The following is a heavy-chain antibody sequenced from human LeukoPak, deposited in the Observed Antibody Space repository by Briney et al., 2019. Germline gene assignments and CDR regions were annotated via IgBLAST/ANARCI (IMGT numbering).Heavy chain of an antibody. CDR1: GFTLKDYA. CDR3: ARDGQVVVGGAIGYFYYYVDV. V-gene: IGHV3-30*04. CDR2: LSHDGRDK. D-gene: IGHD2-2*01. J-gene: IGHJ6*03. Sequence: GRSLRLSCAASGFTLKDYAMYWVRQAPGKGLEWVGVLSHDGRDKYYADSVKGRFTISRDNSKNTLFVQMNNMTTEDTAVYYCARDGQVVVGGAIGYFYYYVDVWGKGTTVTVSS.